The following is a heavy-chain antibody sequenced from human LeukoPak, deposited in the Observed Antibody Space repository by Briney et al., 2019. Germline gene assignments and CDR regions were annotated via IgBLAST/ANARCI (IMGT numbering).Heavy chain of an antibody. CDR2: TYYSGRT. J-gene: IGHJ6*02. V-gene: IGHV4-59*08. Sequence: SETLSLTCTVSGGSISSDYWSWIRQPPGKGLEWIGYTYYSGRTSYNPSLKSRVTISADASKNQFSLNLNSVTAADTAVYYCVRPNQALLYGMDVWGQGTTVTVSS. D-gene: IGHD1-14*01. CDR3: VRPNQALLYGMDV. CDR1: GGSISSDY.